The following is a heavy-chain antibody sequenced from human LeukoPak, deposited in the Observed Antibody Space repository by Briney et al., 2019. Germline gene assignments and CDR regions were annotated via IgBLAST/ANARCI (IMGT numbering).Heavy chain of an antibody. CDR1: GGTFSSYA. V-gene: IGHV1-69*13. J-gene: IGHJ4*02. CDR3: ARGGDYGDFNFDY. D-gene: IGHD4-17*01. CDR2: IIPIFGTA. Sequence: SVKVSCKASGGTFSSYAISWVRQAPGQGLEWMGGIIPIFGTANYAQKFQGRVTITADESTSTAYMELSRLRSDDTAVYYCARGGDYGDFNFDYWGQGTLVTVSS.